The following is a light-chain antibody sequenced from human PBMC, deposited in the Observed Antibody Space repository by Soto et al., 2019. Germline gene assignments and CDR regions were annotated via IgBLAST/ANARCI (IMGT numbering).Light chain of an antibody. J-gene: IGKJ5*01. CDR1: QSVSSN. Sequence: EIVLTQSPATLSLSPGERATLSCRASQSVSSNLAWYQQKPGQAPRLLVYGASNRATGIPDRFSGSGSGTEFTLTISRLEPEDFEVYYCQQHGSSPITFGQGTRLEI. CDR2: GAS. CDR3: QQHGSSPIT. V-gene: IGKV3-20*01.